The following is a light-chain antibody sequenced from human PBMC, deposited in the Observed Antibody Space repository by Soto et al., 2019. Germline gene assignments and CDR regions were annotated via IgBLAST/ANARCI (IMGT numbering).Light chain of an antibody. CDR3: QQRHSTPYT. V-gene: IGKV1-39*01. CDR1: QSIDPY. CDR2: LAS. Sequence: DIRMTQSPSSLSASFGDRVTLTCRASQSIDPYLNWYQQKPGTAPKLLMYLASTLHSAVPSRFSGSGSGTDFTLTMSCLQCEEFATYYCQQRHSTPYTFGQGTKL. J-gene: IGKJ2*01.